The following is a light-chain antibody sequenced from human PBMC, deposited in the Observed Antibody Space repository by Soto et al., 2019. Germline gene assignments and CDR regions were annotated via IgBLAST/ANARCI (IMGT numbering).Light chain of an antibody. CDR1: NSNIGSNN. CDR3: QSYDSRLTAYV. J-gene: IGLJ1*01. V-gene: IGLV1-40*01. Sequence: QSALTQPPSASGTPGQRVTISCAGSNSNIGSNNVYWYYQVPGTAPKLLVSVKHNRPSGVPGRLSASKSGTSASLAITGLQAEDEAHYYCQSYDSRLTAYVFGSGTRSPS. CDR2: VKH.